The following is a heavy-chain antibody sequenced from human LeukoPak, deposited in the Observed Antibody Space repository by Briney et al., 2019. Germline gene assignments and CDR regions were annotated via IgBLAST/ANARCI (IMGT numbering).Heavy chain of an antibody. CDR3: ARGDGTLAADAFDI. Sequence: PSQTLSLTCTVSGGSISSGSYYWSWIRQPAGKGLEWFGRIYTSGSTNYNPSLKSRVTISVDTSKNQFSLKLSSVTAADTAVYYCARGDGTLAADAFDIWGQGTMVTVSS. D-gene: IGHD6-13*01. CDR1: GGSISSGSYY. V-gene: IGHV4-61*02. CDR2: IYTSGST. J-gene: IGHJ3*02.